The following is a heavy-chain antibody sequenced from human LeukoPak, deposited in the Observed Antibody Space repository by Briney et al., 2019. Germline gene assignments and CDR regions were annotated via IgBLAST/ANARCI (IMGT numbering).Heavy chain of an antibody. CDR3: ARDRSGYFGP. V-gene: IGHV3-11*01. D-gene: IGHD3-22*01. CDR1: GFTFSDYY. J-gene: IGHJ5*02. CDR2: ISNTGSAK. Sequence: GGSLRLSCAASGFTFSDYYMNWLRQSPGRGLEWLSYISNTGSAKYYADSVKGRFTISRDNAKNSVYLEMNSLRAEDTDVYFCARDRSGYFGPWGPGTLVTVSS.